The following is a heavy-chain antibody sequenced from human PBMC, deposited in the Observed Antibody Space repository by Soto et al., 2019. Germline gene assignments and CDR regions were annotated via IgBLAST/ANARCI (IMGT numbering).Heavy chain of an antibody. CDR2: ISSSSSTI. D-gene: IGHD6-13*01. CDR1: GFTFSSYS. Sequence: EVQLVESGGGLVQPGGSLRLSCAASGFTFSSYSMNWVRQAPGKGLEWVSYISSSSSTIYYADSVKGRFTISRDNVKNSLDLQMNSLRAEDTAVYYCARHPERIAEIGWFDPWGQVTLVTVSS. J-gene: IGHJ5*02. CDR3: ARHPERIAEIGWFDP. V-gene: IGHV3-48*01.